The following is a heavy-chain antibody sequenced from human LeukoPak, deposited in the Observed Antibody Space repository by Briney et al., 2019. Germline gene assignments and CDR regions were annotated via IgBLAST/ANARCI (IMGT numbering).Heavy chain of an antibody. V-gene: IGHV4-38-2*02. J-gene: IGHJ2*01. Sequence: SETLSLTCTVSGYFISSGYYWGWIRQPPGKGLQWIGSIHHSGSTYYNPSLKSRVTISVDTSKNQFSLKLSSVTAADTAVYYCARVSSSWYQDWYFDLWGRGTLVTVSS. CDR1: GYFISSGYY. CDR2: IHHSGST. CDR3: ARVSSSWYQDWYFDL. D-gene: IGHD6-13*01.